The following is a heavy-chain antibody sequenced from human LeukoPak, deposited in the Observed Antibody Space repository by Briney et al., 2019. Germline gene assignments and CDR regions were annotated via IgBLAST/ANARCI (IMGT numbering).Heavy chain of an antibody. D-gene: IGHD5-18*01. Sequence: SETLSLTCAVYGGSFSGYYWSWIRQPPGKGLKWIGEINHSGSTNYNPSLKSRVTISVDTSKNQFSLKLSSVTAADTAVYYCARGPLKYSYGFSGLDYWGQGTLVTVSS. CDR2: INHSGST. V-gene: IGHV4-34*01. J-gene: IGHJ4*02. CDR3: ARGPLKYSYGFSGLDY. CDR1: GGSFSGYY.